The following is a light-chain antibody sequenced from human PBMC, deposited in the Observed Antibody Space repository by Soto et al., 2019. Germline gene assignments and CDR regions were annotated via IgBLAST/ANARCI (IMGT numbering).Light chain of an antibody. CDR1: QTISTN. CDR2: GAS. J-gene: IGKJ2*01. CDR3: QQVDSWPPYT. Sequence: EMILTQSPATLSVSPGERATLSCTASQTISTNLAWYQQKPGQAPRLLISGASTRATGVPARFSGSGSGTEFTLTISSLQSEDSAVYYCQQVDSWPPYTFGPGTKLEIK. V-gene: IGKV3-15*01.